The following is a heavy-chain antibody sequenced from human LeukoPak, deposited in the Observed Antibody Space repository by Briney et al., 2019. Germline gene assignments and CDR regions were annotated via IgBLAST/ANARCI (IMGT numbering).Heavy chain of an antibody. Sequence: GGSLRLSCAASGFTFSTYWMHWVRQAPGKGLVWVSQINTDGNSTTYADSVKGRFTVSRDNAKNTLYLQTNSLRAEDTAVYYCARELASGDWGQGTLVTVSS. V-gene: IGHV3-74*01. CDR3: ARELASGD. CDR2: INTDGNST. CDR1: GFTFSTYW. J-gene: IGHJ4*02. D-gene: IGHD6-13*01.